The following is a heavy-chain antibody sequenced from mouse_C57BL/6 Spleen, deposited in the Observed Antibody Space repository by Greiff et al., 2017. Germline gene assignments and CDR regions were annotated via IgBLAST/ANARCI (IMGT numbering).Heavy chain of an antibody. J-gene: IGHJ1*03. V-gene: IGHV5-12*01. CDR2: ISNGGGST. CDR1: GFTFSDYY. CDR3: ARVAPHWYFDV. D-gene: IGHD1-3*01. Sequence: EVKLQESGGGLVQPGGSLKLSCAASGFTFSDYYMYWVRQTPEKRLEWVAYISNGGGSTYYPDTVKGRFTISRDNAKNTLYLQMSRLKSEDTAMYYCARVAPHWYFDVWGTGTTVTVSS.